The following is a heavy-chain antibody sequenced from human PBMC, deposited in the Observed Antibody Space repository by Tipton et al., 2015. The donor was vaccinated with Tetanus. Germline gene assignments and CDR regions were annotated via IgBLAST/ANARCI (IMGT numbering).Heavy chain of an antibody. Sequence: SLRLSCAASGFTVSSNYMSWVRQTPGKGLEWVSVIYSGGSTYYADSVNGRFTISRDNSKNTLYLQMNSLRAEDTAVYYCARKTFYYDSSGEEDAFDIWGQGTMVTVSS. D-gene: IGHD3-22*01. CDR3: ARKTFYYDSSGEEDAFDI. CDR2: IYSGGST. CDR1: GFTVSSNY. J-gene: IGHJ3*02. V-gene: IGHV3-53*01.